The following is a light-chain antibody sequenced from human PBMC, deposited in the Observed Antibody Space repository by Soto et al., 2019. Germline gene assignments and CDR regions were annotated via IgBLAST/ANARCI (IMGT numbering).Light chain of an antibody. CDR3: QQYGSSRLI. CDR1: QSVSSNS. CDR2: GAS. V-gene: IGKV3-20*01. J-gene: IGKJ4*01. Sequence: EIVLAQSPDTLSLSPGERASLSCRASQSVSSNSLAWYQQKAGQAPRLLVYGASSRATGIPDRFSGSGSVTDFTLTISRLEPEDFTVYFCQQYGSSRLIFGGGTKVEIK.